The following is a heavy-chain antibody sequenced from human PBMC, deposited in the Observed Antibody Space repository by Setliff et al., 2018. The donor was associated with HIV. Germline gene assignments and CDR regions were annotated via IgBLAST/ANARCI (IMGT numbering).Heavy chain of an antibody. J-gene: IGHJ4*02. D-gene: IGHD3-22*01. CDR1: GESFSDYS. V-gene: IGHV4-34*01. CDR3: ASTYYDSVGFSPFDH. CDR2: INDSGST. Sequence: SETLSLTCAVYGESFSDYSWSWIRQTPEKGLEWIGQINDSGSTNYNPSLRSRVTMSIDTSKGQFSLRLISLSAADTGVYYCASTYYDSVGFSPFDHWGQGTVVTVSS.